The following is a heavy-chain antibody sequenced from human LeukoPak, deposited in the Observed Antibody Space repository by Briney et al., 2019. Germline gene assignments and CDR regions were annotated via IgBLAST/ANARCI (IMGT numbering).Heavy chain of an antibody. CDR3: ATGNYYDSRGYYTFGS. D-gene: IGHD3-22*01. CDR2: INGDGSTT. CDR1: GFTFSRYW. J-gene: IGHJ5*02. Sequence: PGGSLRLSCAASGFTFSRYWMHWVRQAPAKGLVWVSRINGDGSTTSYADSVKDGFTISRDNAKNMMYLQMNSLRAEDTAVYYCATGNYYDSRGYYTFGSWGQGTLVNVSS. V-gene: IGHV3-74*01.